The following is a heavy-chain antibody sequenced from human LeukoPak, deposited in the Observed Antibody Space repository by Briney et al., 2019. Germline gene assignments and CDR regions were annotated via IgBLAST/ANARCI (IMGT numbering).Heavy chain of an antibody. Sequence: PGRSLRLSCAASGFTFSSYGMHWVRQAPGKGLEWVAVISYDGSNKYYADSVKGRFTISRDNSKNTLYLQMNSLRAEDTAVYYCTRNTYPILFDYWGQGTLVTVSS. D-gene: IGHD1-14*01. J-gene: IGHJ4*02. CDR2: ISYDGSNK. V-gene: IGHV3-30*03. CDR1: GFTFSSYG. CDR3: TRNTYPILFDY.